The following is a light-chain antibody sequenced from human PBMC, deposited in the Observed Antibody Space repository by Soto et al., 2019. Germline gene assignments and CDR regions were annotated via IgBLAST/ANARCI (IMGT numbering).Light chain of an antibody. CDR1: QSVSSS. CDR3: QQRYNWPLT. Sequence: DIQMTQSPSTLSAFVGDRVTITCRASQSVSSSLAWYQQKPGKAPKLLIYGASNGATGTPARFSGAGSGTDFTLTISSLEPEDFAVYYCQQRYNWPLTFGGGTKVEIK. V-gene: IGKV1-5*01. J-gene: IGKJ4*01. CDR2: GAS.